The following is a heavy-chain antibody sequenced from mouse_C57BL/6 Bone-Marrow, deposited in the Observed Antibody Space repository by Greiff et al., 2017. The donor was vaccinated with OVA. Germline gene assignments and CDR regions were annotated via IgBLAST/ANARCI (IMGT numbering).Heavy chain of an antibody. D-gene: IGHD4-1*01. V-gene: IGHV1-15*01. CDR3: TSLNWDVRYFDV. J-gene: IGHJ1*03. CDR2: IDPETGGT. CDR1: GYTFTDYE. Sequence: QVQLQQSGAELVRPGASVTLSCKASGYTFTDYEMHWVKQTPVHGLEWIGAIDPETGGTAYNQKFKGKAILTADKSSSTAYMELRSLTSEDSAVYYCTSLNWDVRYFDVWGTGTTVTVSS.